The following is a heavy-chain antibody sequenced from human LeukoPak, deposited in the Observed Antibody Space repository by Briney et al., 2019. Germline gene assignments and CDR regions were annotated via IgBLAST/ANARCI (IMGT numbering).Heavy chain of an antibody. CDR3: ATDIGSGYYYYYGMDV. V-gene: IGHV4-4*07. CDR1: GGSVSSYY. D-gene: IGHD3-10*01. J-gene: IGHJ6*02. Sequence: AETLSLTCTVSGGSVSSYYWSWVRQPAGKGLEWVWRIYTSGSTNYNPSLKSRVTMSVDTSKNQFSLKLSSVTAADTAVYYCATDIGSGYYYYYGMDVWGQGTTVTVSS. CDR2: IYTSGST.